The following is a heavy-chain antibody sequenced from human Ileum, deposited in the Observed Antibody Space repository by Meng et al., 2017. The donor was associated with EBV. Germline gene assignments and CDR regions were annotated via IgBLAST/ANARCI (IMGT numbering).Heavy chain of an antibody. D-gene: IGHD3-10*01. CDR3: AKRSPVIQGVVSYSFDY. CDR2: ITGSGGNT. J-gene: IGHJ4*02. Sequence: EVQLVESGGGWEQSGGSLRLSCAAAGLTFSRDGMSWVRQAPGKGLEWVSTITGSGGNTYYADSVKGRFTIYRDNSKNTLYLQMNSLRAEDTAVYYCAKRSPVIQGVVSYSFDYWGQGTLFNVSS. V-gene: IGHV3-23*04. CDR1: GLTFSRDG.